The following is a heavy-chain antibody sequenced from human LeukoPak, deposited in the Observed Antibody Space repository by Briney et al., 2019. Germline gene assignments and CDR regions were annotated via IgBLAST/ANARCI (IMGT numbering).Heavy chain of an antibody. V-gene: IGHV4-59*01. CDR3: ARDGSGSYYKWFDP. D-gene: IGHD3-10*01. CDR2: IYYIGST. J-gene: IGHJ5*02. Sequence: SETLSLTCTVSGGSMSSYYWSWIRQPPGKGLEWIGYIYYIGSTNYNPSLKRRVTISVDTSKNQFSLKLSSVTAADTAVYYCARDGSGSYYKWFDPWGQGTLVTVSS. CDR1: GGSMSSYY.